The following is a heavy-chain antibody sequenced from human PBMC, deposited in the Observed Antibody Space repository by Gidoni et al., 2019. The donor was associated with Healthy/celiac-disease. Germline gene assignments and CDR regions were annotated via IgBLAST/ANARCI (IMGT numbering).Heavy chain of an antibody. CDR2: ISWNSGSI. D-gene: IGHD3-16*01. V-gene: IGHV3-9*01. CDR1: GFTFDDYA. Sequence: EVQLVESGVGLVQPGRSLRLSCAASGFTFDDYAMHWVRQAPGKGLEWVAGISWNSGSIGYADSVKGRFTISRDNAKNSLYLQMNSLRAEDTALYYCAKDHRGMVSPHFDLWGRGTLVTVSS. J-gene: IGHJ2*01. CDR3: AKDHRGMVSPHFDL.